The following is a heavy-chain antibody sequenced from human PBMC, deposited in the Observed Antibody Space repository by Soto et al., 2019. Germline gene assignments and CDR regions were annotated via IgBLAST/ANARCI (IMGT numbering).Heavy chain of an antibody. Sequence: SETLSLTCTVSGGSISSYYWSWIRQPPEKGLEWIGYIYYSGSTNYNPSLKSRVTISADTSKNQFSLKLSSVTAADTAVYYCARWTRDSSGWYRDAFESWGQGTMVTVS. J-gene: IGHJ3*02. V-gene: IGHV4-59*01. CDR1: GGSISSYY. CDR3: ARWTRDSSGWYRDAFES. D-gene: IGHD6-19*01. CDR2: IYYSGST.